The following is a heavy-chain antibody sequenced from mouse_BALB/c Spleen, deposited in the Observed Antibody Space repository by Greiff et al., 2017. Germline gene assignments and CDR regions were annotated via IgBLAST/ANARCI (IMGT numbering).Heavy chain of an antibody. V-gene: IGHV1-18*01. CDR3: ARGDQYGNYRTWFAY. D-gene: IGHD2-10*02. J-gene: IGHJ3*01. CDR1: GYTFTDYN. CDR2: INPNNGGT. Sequence: EVQLQQSGPELVKPGASVKIPCKASGYTFTDYNMDWVKQSHGKSLEWIGDINPNNGGTIYNQKFKGKATLTVDKSSSTAYMELRSLTSEDTAVYYCARGDQYGNYRTWFAYWGQGTLVTVSA.